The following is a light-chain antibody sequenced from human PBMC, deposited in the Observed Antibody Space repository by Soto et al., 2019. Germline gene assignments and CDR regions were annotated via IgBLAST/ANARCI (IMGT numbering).Light chain of an antibody. J-gene: IGKJ1*01. V-gene: IGKV1-39*01. Sequence: DVPMNQSPSTLSVSVGDRVTITCRASQSISSWLAWYQQKPGKAPKLLIYKASSLQSGVPSRFSGSGSGTDFTLTISSLQPEDFATYYCQQSYSTPPTFGQGTKV. CDR1: QSISSW. CDR2: KAS. CDR3: QQSYSTPPT.